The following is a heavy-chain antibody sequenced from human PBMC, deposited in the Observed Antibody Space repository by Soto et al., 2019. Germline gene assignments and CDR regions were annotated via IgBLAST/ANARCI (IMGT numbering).Heavy chain of an antibody. J-gene: IGHJ6*02. V-gene: IGHV3-74*01. Sequence: EVQLVESGGGLVQPGGSLRLSCAASGFTFNSYWMHWVRQPPRKGLVWVSRIKGDGSSPSYADSVKGRFTISRDNAKNTVYLQMDTLRGEDTAIYYCARGIMNYFGVDVWGQGTTVTVSS. CDR3: ARGIMNYFGVDV. CDR1: GFTFNSYW. CDR2: IKGDGSSP. D-gene: IGHD3-16*01.